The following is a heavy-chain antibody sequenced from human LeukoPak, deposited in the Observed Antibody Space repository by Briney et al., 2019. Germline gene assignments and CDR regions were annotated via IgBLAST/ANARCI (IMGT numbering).Heavy chain of an antibody. D-gene: IGHD1-26*01. J-gene: IGHJ4*02. CDR3: ARDRGVATSGSPLGY. Sequence: SETLSLTCTVSGGSVSSGSYYWSWIRQPPGKGLEWIGYIYYSGTTNYNPSLKSRVTMSVDTSKNQFSLKLTSVTAADTAVYYCARDRGVATSGSPLGYWGQGTLVTVSS. V-gene: IGHV4-61*01. CDR2: IYYSGTT. CDR1: GGSVSSGSYY.